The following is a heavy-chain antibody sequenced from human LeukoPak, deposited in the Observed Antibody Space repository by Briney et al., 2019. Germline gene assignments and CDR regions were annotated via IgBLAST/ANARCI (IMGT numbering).Heavy chain of an antibody. CDR1: GYTFTSYY. Sequence: ASVKVSCKASGYTFTSYYMHWVRQAPGQGLEWMGIINPSGGSTSYAQKFQGRVTVTRDTSTSTVYMDLRSLRSDDTAVYYCTILTYWGQGTLVTVSS. CDR3: TILTY. CDR2: INPSGGST. J-gene: IGHJ4*02. V-gene: IGHV1-46*01.